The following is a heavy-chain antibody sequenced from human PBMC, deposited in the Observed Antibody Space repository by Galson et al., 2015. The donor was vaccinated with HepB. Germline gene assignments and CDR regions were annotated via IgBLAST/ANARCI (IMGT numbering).Heavy chain of an antibody. J-gene: IGHJ4*02. CDR1: GFTFSSYA. D-gene: IGHD2-21*02. CDR2: ISGSGGST. V-gene: IGHV3-23*01. Sequence: SLRLSCAASGFTFSSYAISWVRQAPGKGLEWVSAISGSGGSTYYADSVKGRFTISRDNSKNTLYLQMNSLRAEDTAVYYCAKGGAYCGGDCQSYWGQGTLVTVSS. CDR3: AKGGAYCGGDCQSY.